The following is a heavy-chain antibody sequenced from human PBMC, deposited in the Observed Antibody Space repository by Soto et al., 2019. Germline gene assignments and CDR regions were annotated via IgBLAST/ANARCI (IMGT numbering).Heavy chain of an antibody. Sequence: EVQLVESGGGLVQPGGSLRLSCAASGFTVSSNYMSWVSQAPGKGLEWVSVIYSGGSTYYADSVKGRFTISRHNSKNTLYLQMNSLRAEDTAVYYCAGRGSSWGLTDDYLSQGTLDTVSS. CDR2: IYSGGST. D-gene: IGHD6-13*01. CDR1: GFTVSSNY. V-gene: IGHV3-53*04. J-gene: IGHJ4*02. CDR3: AGRGSSWGLTDDY.